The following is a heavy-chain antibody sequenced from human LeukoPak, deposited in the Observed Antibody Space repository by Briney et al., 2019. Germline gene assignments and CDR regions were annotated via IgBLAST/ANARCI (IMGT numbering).Heavy chain of an antibody. CDR2: ISAYNGNT. D-gene: IGHD6-19*01. J-gene: IGHJ4*02. CDR3: ARDRGRYSSGSHYFDY. CDR1: GYTFTSYG. Sequence: ASVKVSCKASGYTFTSYGISWVRQAPGQGLEWMGWISAYNGNTNYAQKLQGRVTMTTDTSTSTAYMELRSLRSDDTAVYYCARDRGRYSSGSHYFDYWGQGTLVTVSS. V-gene: IGHV1-18*01.